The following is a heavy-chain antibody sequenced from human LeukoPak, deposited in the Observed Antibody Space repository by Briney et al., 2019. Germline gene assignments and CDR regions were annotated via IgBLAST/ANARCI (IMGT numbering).Heavy chain of an antibody. CDR3: ARVRGAMVAPVTAPTFDY. CDR1: GGSISRNNYY. J-gene: IGHJ4*02. D-gene: IGHD2-21*02. CDR2: IYDSGST. Sequence: RPPETLSLTCTVSGGSISRNNYYWGWVRQPPGKGLEWIGSIYDSGSTYYNPSLRSRVTISVDTSKNQFSLKLSSVTAADTAVYYCARVRGAMVAPVTAPTFDYWGQGTLVTVSS. V-gene: IGHV4-39*01.